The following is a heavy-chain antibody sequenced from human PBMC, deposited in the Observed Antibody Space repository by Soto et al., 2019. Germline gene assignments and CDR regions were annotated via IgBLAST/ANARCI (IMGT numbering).Heavy chain of an antibody. Sequence: GGSLRLSCESSVFAFTSYWMHWVRQAPGKGLVWVSCVKSDATTATYADSVRGRFTISRDNAKNTLYLQMNSLSAEDTAVYYCVSFYAGTYSHRPFELWGQGNHGTVSS. CDR3: VSFYAGTYSHRPFEL. CDR1: VFAFTSYW. J-gene: IGHJ4*02. V-gene: IGHV3-74*01. CDR2: VKSDATTA. D-gene: IGHD2-15*01.